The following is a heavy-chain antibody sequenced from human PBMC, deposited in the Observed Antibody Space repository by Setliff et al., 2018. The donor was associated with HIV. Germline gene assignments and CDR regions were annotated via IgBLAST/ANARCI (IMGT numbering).Heavy chain of an antibody. Sequence: TSETLSLTCTVSGPSVSSTDYYWGWIRLPPGKGLEWIASIHHSGSTWYNPSLKSRVTISADMSKNQFSLKLFSVTAADTAIYYCARPSFGIGGGSIFDSWGQGTLVTVSS. CDR3: ARPSFGIGGGSIFDS. CDR2: IHHSGST. CDR1: GPSVSSTDYY. V-gene: IGHV4-39*01. J-gene: IGHJ4*02. D-gene: IGHD3-3*01.